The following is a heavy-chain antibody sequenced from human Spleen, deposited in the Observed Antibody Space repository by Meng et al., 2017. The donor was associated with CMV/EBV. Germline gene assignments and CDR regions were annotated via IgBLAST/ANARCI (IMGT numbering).Heavy chain of an antibody. CDR2: IKQDGSEK. CDR1: GFTFSSFW. V-gene: IGHV3-7*01. CDR3: AGDPGSNHYYYYGMEV. J-gene: IGHJ6*02. D-gene: IGHD2-2*01. Sequence: SLKISCAASGFTFSSFWMSWVRQAPGKGVEWVANIKQDGSEKYYVDSVKGRFTIFRDNAKTSLYLQMNSLRSEDTAVYYCAGDPGSNHYYYYGMEVWGQGTTVTVSS.